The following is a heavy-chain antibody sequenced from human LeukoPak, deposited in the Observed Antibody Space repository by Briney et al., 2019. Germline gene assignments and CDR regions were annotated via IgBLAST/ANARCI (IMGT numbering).Heavy chain of an antibody. V-gene: IGHV3-66*01. CDR2: IYSGGST. CDR3: ARLLAAAGTLDY. CDR1: GFTVSSNY. D-gene: IGHD6-13*01. J-gene: IGHJ4*02. Sequence: GGSLRLSCAASGFTVSSNYMNWVRQAPGKGLEWVSVIYSGGSTYYADPVKGRFTISRDNSKNTLWLQMNSLRAEGTAVYYCARLLAAAGTLDYWGQGTLVTVSS.